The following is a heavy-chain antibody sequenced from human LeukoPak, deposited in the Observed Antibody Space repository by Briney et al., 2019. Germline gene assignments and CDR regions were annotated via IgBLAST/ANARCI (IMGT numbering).Heavy chain of an antibody. D-gene: IGHD3-10*01. J-gene: IGHJ4*02. Sequence: GGSLRLSCAAPGFTVSSNYMSWVRQAPGKGLEWVSVIYSGGSTYYADSVKGRFTISRDNSKNTLYLQMNSLRAEDTAVYFCAAMARGVIGFDYWGQGTLVTVSS. CDR1: GFTVSSNY. CDR2: IYSGGST. V-gene: IGHV3-53*01. CDR3: AAMARGVIGFDY.